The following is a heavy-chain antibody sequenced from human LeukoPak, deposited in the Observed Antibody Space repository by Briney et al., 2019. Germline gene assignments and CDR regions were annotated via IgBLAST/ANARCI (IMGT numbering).Heavy chain of an antibody. V-gene: IGHV1-69*13. CDR3: ARDQGLTAPPPYGLDV. J-gene: IGHJ6*02. CDR2: IIPIFGTA. CDR1: GGTFSSYA. Sequence: SVKVSCKASGGTFSSYAISWVRQAPGQGLEWMGGIIPIFGTANYAQKFQGRVTITADESTSTAYMELSSLRSEEAAVYYCARDQGLTAPPPYGLDVWGQGTTVIVFS. D-gene: IGHD5-18*01.